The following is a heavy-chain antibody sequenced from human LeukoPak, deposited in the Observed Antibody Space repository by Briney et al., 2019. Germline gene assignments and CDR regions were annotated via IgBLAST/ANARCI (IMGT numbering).Heavy chain of an antibody. CDR1: GGSISSSSYY. CDR3: ARGYSSSWYYFDY. J-gene: IGHJ4*02. CDR2: IYYSGST. Sequence: SETLSLTCTVSGGSISSSSYYWGWIRQPPGKGLEWIGSIYYSGSTYYNPSLKSRVTISVDTSKNQFSLKLSSVTAADTAVYYCARGYSSSWYYFDYWGQGTLVAVSS. D-gene: IGHD6-13*01. V-gene: IGHV4-39*01.